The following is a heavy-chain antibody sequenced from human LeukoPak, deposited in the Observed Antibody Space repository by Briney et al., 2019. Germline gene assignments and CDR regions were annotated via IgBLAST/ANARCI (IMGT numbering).Heavy chain of an antibody. CDR1: GFTFSSYA. V-gene: IGHV3-23*01. J-gene: IGHJ4*02. D-gene: IGHD3-22*01. CDR2: ISGSGGST. Sequence: GGSLRLSCAASGFTFSSYAMSWVRQAPGKGLEGVSAISGSGGSTYYADSVKGRFTISRDNSKNTLYLQMNSLRAEDTAVYYCAKVQEHSSGYYFDYWGQGTLVTVSS. CDR3: AKVQEHSSGYYFDY.